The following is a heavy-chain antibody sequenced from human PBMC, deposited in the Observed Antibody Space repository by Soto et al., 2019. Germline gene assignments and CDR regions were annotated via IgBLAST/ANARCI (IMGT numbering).Heavy chain of an antibody. CDR3: AKDRGSGSYNAFDM. Sequence: QVQLVESGGGVVQPGRSLRLSCAASGFTFSSYGMHWVRQAPGKGLEWVAVISYDGSNKYYADSVKGRFTISRDNSKNTLYLQMNSLRVEDTAVYYCAKDRGSGSYNAFDMCGQGTRVTVSS. V-gene: IGHV3-30*18. D-gene: IGHD3-10*01. CDR2: ISYDGSNK. CDR1: GFTFSSYG. J-gene: IGHJ3*02.